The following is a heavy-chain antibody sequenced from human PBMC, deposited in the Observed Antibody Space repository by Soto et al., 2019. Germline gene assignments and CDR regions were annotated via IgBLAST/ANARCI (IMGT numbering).Heavy chain of an antibody. D-gene: IGHD1-26*01. Sequence: QVQLVQSGAEVKKPGASVKVSCKASGYTFTSYGISWVRQAPGQGLEGIGWIRAYNGNTNDAQKLQGRVNMPTNKATSTAYMELRSLRSDDTAVYSCARASGSDYLRWFDPWGQGTLVTVSS. CDR3: ARASGSDYLRWFDP. CDR1: GYTFTSYG. V-gene: IGHV1-18*01. J-gene: IGHJ5*02. CDR2: IRAYNGNT.